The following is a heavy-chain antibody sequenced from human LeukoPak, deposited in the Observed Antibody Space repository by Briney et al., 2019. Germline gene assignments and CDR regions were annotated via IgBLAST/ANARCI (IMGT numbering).Heavy chain of an antibody. V-gene: IGHV3-15*01. CDR1: GFTFSNAW. J-gene: IGHJ4*02. CDR2: FKSKTDGGTT. Sequence: GGSLRLSCAASGFTFSNAWMSWVRQAPGKGLEWVGRFKSKTDGGTTDYAAPVKGRFTISRDNAKNSLFLQMNSLRAEDTAVYYCAVGGGYWGQGTLVTVSS. CDR3: AVGGGY. D-gene: IGHD2-15*01.